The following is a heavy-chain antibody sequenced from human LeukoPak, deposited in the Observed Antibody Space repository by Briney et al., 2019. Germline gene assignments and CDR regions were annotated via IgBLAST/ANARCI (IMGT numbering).Heavy chain of an antibody. V-gene: IGHV4-34*01. D-gene: IGHD3-22*01. J-gene: IGHJ3*01. CDR2: INHSGST. CDR1: GGSFSGYY. Sequence: PSETLSLTCAVYGGSFSGYYWSWIRQPPGKGLEWIGEINHSGSTNYNPSLKSRVTISVDTSKNQFSLKLSSVTAADTAVYYCALSDYYDSSGYSYWGQGTMVTVPS. CDR3: ALSDYYDSSGYSY.